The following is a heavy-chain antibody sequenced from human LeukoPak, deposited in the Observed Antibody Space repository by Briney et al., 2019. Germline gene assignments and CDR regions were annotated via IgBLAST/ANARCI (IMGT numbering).Heavy chain of an antibody. CDR2: IGIAGDT. V-gene: IGHV3-13*03. D-gene: IGHD3-10*01. CDR1: GFTFSSYD. Sequence: GGSLRLSCAACGFTFSSYDMHWVRQATGEGLEWVSGIGIAGDTYYPGSVKGQFTVSRENAKNSLYLQMNSLRAGDTAVYYCARVLSFLITMVRGVIFYWGQGTLVTVSS. J-gene: IGHJ4*02. CDR3: ARVLSFLITMVRGVIFY.